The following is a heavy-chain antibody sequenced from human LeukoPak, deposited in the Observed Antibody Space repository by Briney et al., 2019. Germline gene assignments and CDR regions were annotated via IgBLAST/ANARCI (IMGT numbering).Heavy chain of an antibody. CDR2: IYYSGST. CDR1: GGSVSSGSYY. J-gene: IGHJ4*02. V-gene: IGHV4-61*01. D-gene: IGHD1-26*01. CDR3: ARVHSGSYRIPPGTIDY. Sequence: PSETLSLTCTVSGGSVSSGSYYWSWIRQPPGKGLEWIGYIYYSGSTNYNPSLKSRVTISVDTSKNQFSLKLSSVTAADTAVYYCARVHSGSYRIPPGTIDYWGQGTLVTVSS.